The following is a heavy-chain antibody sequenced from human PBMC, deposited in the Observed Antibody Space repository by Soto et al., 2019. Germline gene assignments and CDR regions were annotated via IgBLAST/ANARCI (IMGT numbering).Heavy chain of an antibody. CDR3: VKDRDSNSWPARDV. CDR2: ISPNSGNT. J-gene: IGHJ6*02. CDR1: GYTFTRNG. D-gene: IGHD3-22*01. V-gene: IGHV1-18*01. Sequence: QVHLVQSGAEVKKPGASVNVSCKTSGYTFTRNGISWVRQAPGQGLEWMGWISPNSGNTRYAQKLQDRVIMTTDTSPSTAYMELRCLRSDDTAVYYCVKDRDSNSWPARDVWGPGTTVTVSS.